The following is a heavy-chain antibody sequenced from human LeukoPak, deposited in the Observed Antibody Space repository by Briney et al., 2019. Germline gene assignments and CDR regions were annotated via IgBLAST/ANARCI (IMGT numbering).Heavy chain of an antibody. D-gene: IGHD6-13*01. CDR2: IYYSGST. CDR3: ARVGRKGAAAIPFDY. J-gene: IGHJ4*02. Sequence: SETLSPTCTVSGDSINSDYYWDWIRQPPGKGLEWIGYIYYSGSTNYNPSLKSRVTISVDTSKNQFSLKLSSVTAADTAVYYCARVGRKGAAAIPFDYWGQETLVTVSS. V-gene: IGHV4-59*01. CDR1: GDSINSDYY.